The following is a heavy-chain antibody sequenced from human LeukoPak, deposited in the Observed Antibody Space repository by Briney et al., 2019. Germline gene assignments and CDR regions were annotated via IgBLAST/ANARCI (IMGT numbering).Heavy chain of an antibody. CDR3: ARDKAPYYYGSGSYLGAIDY. CDR1: GYTFTSYA. V-gene: IGHV7-4-1*02. J-gene: IGHJ4*02. CDR2: INTNPGNP. D-gene: IGHD3-10*01. Sequence: ASVKVSCKASGYTFTSYAMNWVRQAPGQGLEWMGWINTNPGNPTYAQGFAGRFVFSFDTSVSTAYLQISSLKAEDTAVYYCARDKAPYYYGSGSYLGAIDYWGQGTLVTVSS.